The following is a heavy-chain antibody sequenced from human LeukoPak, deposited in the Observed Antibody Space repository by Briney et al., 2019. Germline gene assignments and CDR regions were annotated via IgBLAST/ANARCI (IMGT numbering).Heavy chain of an antibody. J-gene: IGHJ4*02. Sequence: PSETLSLTCTVSGGSISSSSYYWGWIRQPPGKGLEWIGSIYHSGSTYYNPSLKSRVTISVDTSKNQFSLKLSSVTAADTAVYYCARGRVGYDILTGWNHWGQGTLVTVSS. CDR1: GGSISSSSYY. CDR3: ARGRVGYDILTGWNH. CDR2: IYHSGST. D-gene: IGHD3-9*01. V-gene: IGHV4-39*07.